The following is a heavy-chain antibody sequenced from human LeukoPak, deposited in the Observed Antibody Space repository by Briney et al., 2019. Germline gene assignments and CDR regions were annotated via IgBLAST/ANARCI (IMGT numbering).Heavy chain of an antibody. J-gene: IGHJ4*02. CDR1: GFSFSNFW. CDR3: ARWAESNDY. Sequence: GGPLRLSCAASGFSFSNFWMSWVRQAPGKGLEWVANIKEDGSEKYYADSVKGRFTISRDNAKNSLYLQMNSLRAEDTAVYYCARWAESNDYWGQGTLVTVSS. V-gene: IGHV3-7*05. CDR2: IKEDGSEK.